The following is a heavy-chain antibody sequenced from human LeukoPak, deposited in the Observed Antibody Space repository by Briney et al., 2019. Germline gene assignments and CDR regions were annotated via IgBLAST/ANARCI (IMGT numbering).Heavy chain of an antibody. D-gene: IGHD1-26*01. Sequence: SETLSLTCTVSGGSISSYCQNWIRQPAGKGLEWIGRIYISGSTIYNPSLKSRVTLSVDTSKNQVSLKLSSVTAADTAMYYCARRVSEVAPTLRNGENWFDSWGQGTLVTVSS. J-gene: IGHJ5*01. CDR2: IYISGST. CDR3: ARRVSEVAPTLRNGENWFDS. CDR1: GGSISSYC. V-gene: IGHV4-4*07.